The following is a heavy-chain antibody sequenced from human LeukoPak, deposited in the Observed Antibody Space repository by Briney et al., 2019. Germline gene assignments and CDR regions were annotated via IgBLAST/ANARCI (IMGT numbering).Heavy chain of an antibody. Sequence: PGGSLRLSCAASGFTFSSYWMHWVRQAPGKGLVWVSRINSDGRSTSYADSVKGRFTIPRDIAKNTLYLQMNSLRAEDTAVYYCARGLACSSTSCYRGFDYWGQGTLVTVSS. CDR2: INSDGRST. CDR3: ARGLACSSTSCYRGFDY. J-gene: IGHJ4*02. CDR1: GFTFSSYW. V-gene: IGHV3-74*01. D-gene: IGHD2-2*02.